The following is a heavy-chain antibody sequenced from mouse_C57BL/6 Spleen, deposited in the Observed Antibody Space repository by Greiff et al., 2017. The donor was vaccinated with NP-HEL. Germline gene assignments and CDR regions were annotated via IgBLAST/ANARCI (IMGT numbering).Heavy chain of an antibody. CDR3: ATPHYYGSTYWYFEV. J-gene: IGHJ1*03. V-gene: IGHV1-52*01. Sequence: QVQLQQPGAELVRPGSSVKLSCKASGYTFTSYWMHWVKQRPIQGLEWIGNIDPSDSETHYNQKFKDKATLTVDKSSSTAYMQLSSLTSEDSAVYYCATPHYYGSTYWYFEVWGTGTTVTVAS. D-gene: IGHD1-1*01. CDR2: IDPSDSET. CDR1: GYTFTSYW.